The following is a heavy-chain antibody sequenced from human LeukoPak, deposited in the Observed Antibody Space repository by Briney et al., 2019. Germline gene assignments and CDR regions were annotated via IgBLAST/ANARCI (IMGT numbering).Heavy chain of an antibody. D-gene: IGHD6-13*01. CDR3: AKVFYPAAGTGRVDFPFDY. CDR2: IRYDGSNK. J-gene: IGHJ4*02. Sequence: SGGSLRLSCAASGFTFSSYGMHWVRQAPGKGLEWVAFIRYDGSNKYYADSVKGRFTISRDNSKTTLYLQMNSLRAEDTAVYYCAKVFYPAAGTGRVDFPFDYWGQGTLVTVSS. V-gene: IGHV3-30*02. CDR1: GFTFSSYG.